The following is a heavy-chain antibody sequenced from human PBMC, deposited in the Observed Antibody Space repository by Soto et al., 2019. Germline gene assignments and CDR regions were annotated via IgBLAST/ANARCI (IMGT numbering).Heavy chain of an antibody. CDR1: GFTFSSYG. D-gene: IGHD3-3*01. CDR2: IWYDGSNK. Sequence: GVSLRLSCAASGFTFSSYGMHWVRHAPGKGLEWVAVIWYDGSNKYYADSVKGRFTISRDNSKNTLYLQMNSLRAEDTAVYYCARDRDYDFWSGYYTNYYYGMDVWGQGTTVTVSS. J-gene: IGHJ6*02. CDR3: ARDRDYDFWSGYYTNYYYGMDV. V-gene: IGHV3-33*01.